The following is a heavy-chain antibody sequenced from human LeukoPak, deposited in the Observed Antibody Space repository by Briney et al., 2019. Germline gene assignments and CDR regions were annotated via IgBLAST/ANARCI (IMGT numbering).Heavy chain of an antibody. V-gene: IGHV4-59*12. CDR1: GGSISSYY. D-gene: IGHD1-1*01. CDR3: ARVGTGATYYYYMDV. Sequence: SETLSLTCTVSGGSISSYYWSWIRQPPGKGLEWIGYIYYSGSTNYNHALKSRVTISVDTSKNQFSLKLSSETAADTAVYYCARVGTGATYYYYMDVWGKGTTVTVSS. J-gene: IGHJ6*03. CDR2: IYYSGST.